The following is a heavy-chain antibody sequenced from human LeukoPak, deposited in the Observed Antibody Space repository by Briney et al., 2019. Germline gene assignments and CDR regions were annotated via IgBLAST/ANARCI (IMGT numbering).Heavy chain of an antibody. CDR1: GYSFTNYL. V-gene: IGHV5-51*01. CDR3: ARSYSSSSSNLGY. CDR2: IYPDDSYT. J-gene: IGHJ4*02. D-gene: IGHD6-6*01. Sequence: GASLKISCNCSGYSFTNYLIGWVRPMPGKGLEWMGIIYPDDSYTIYSPFFQGQVTISADKSISTAYLQWSNPKASDTAMYYCARSYSSSSSNLGYWGQGTLVTVS.